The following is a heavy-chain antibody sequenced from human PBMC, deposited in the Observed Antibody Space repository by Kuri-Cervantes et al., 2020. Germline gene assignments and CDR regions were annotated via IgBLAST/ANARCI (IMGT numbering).Heavy chain of an antibody. Sequence: ASVKVSCKASGYTFTSYAMHWVRQAPGQGLEWMGWINTNTGNPTYAQGFTGRFVFSLDTSVSTAYLQISSLKAEDTAVYYCARDVTLHVPYSYGSYYFDYWGQGTLVTVSS. CDR3: ARDVTLHVPYSYGSYYFDY. CDR2: INTNTGNP. CDR1: GYTFTSYA. D-gene: IGHD5-18*01. V-gene: IGHV7-4-1*02. J-gene: IGHJ4*02.